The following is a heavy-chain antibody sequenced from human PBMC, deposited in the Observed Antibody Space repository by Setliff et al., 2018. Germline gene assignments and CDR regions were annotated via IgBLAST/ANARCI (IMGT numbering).Heavy chain of an antibody. V-gene: IGHV1-18*01. J-gene: IGHJ3*01. CDR1: GYSFSDSA. CDR2: ISSYNDVT. CDR3: AISTLSICSGGSCPNAFDV. Sequence: ASVKVSCKASGYSFSDSAVSWVRQAPGQGLEWVGWISSYNDVTSYAQRFQGRVTLTTDTSTSAAYMELRTLRSDDTAVYYCAISTLSICSGGSCPNAFDVWGQGTMVTVSS. D-gene: IGHD2-15*01.